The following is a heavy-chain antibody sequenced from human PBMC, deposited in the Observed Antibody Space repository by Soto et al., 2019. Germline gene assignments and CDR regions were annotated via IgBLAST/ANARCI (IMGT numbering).Heavy chain of an antibody. Sequence: QVQLVESGGGVVQPGRSLRLSCAASGFTFSSYGMHWVRQAPGKGLEWVAIISYDGSNTYYADSVKGRFTISRDNSKNTLYLQINSLRAEDTAVYYCAKDWGGGYPVTIDYWGQGTLVTASS. D-gene: IGHD1-26*01. CDR1: GFTFSSYG. CDR2: ISYDGSNT. V-gene: IGHV3-30*18. J-gene: IGHJ4*02. CDR3: AKDWGGGYPVTIDY.